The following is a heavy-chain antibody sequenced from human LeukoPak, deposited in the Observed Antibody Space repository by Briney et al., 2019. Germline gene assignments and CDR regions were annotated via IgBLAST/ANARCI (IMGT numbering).Heavy chain of an antibody. D-gene: IGHD6-13*01. J-gene: IGHJ4*02. CDR3: ARSRRSWSTFDY. CDR1: GYSISGGYY. CDR2: IYHSGST. Sequence: PSETLSLTCTVSGYSISGGYYWGWIRQPPGKGLEWIGNIYHSGSTYYNPSLKSRVTISVDTSKNQFSLKLTSVTATDTAVYYCARSRRSWSTFDYWGQGTLVTVSS. V-gene: IGHV4-38-2*02.